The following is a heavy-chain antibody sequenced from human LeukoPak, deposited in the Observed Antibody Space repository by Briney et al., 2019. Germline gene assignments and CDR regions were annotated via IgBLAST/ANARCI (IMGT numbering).Heavy chain of an antibody. V-gene: IGHV3-48*01. CDR1: GFTFSTYS. D-gene: IGHD4-17*01. J-gene: IGHJ4*01. Sequence: PGGSLRLSCAASGFTFSTYSMNWVRQAPGKGLEWVSYISDSSSAIYYADSVKGRFTISRDNAKNSLCLQMNSLRAEDTAVYFCARGPYGDYIDAFDYWGHGTLVTVSS. CDR3: ARGPYGDYIDAFDY. CDR2: ISDSSSAI.